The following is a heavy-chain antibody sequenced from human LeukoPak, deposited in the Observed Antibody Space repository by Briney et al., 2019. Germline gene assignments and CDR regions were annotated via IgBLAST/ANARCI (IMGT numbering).Heavy chain of an antibody. CDR2: IYSSGST. J-gene: IGHJ4*02. V-gene: IGHV4-31*03. D-gene: IGHD4-17*01. CDR3: ARGDYGLYFFDH. Sequence: SETLSLTCIVSGGSISRGGYYWNWIRQLPGKGLEWIGYIYSSGSTSYNPSLKSRVTISVDTSNNQFSLKLSSVSAADTAVYYCARGDYGLYFFDHWGQGTLVTASS. CDR1: GGSISRGGYY.